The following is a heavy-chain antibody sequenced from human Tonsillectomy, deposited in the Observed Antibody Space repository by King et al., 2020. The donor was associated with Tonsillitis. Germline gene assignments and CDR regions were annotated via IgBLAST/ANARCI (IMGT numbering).Heavy chain of an antibody. CDR1: GFTFDNYA. Sequence: EVQLVESGGGLVQPGRSLRLSCAASGFTFDNYAMHWVRQAPGKGLEWVSGISWNGANIGYADSVKGRFTTSRDNAKNSLYLQMNRVRAEDTALYYCAKDSGIVVSFGMDVWGQGTTVTVSS. CDR2: ISWNGANI. CDR3: AKDSGIVVSFGMDV. D-gene: IGHD3-22*01. J-gene: IGHJ6*02. V-gene: IGHV3-9*01.